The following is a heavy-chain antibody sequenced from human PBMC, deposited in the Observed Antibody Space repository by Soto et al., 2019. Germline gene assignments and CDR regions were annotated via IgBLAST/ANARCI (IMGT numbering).Heavy chain of an antibody. J-gene: IGHJ3*02. CDR1: GYTFTAYY. V-gene: IGHV1-2*04. CDR2: INPNSGGT. D-gene: IGHD6-19*01. Sequence: QVQLVQSGAEVKKPGASVKVSCKASGYTFTAYYIHWVRQAPGQGLEWMGWINPNSGGTSYAQKFQGWVTMTRDTSNTTAYMELSRLKSDDTAVYYCAKWSIAVTGTTRAFEIWGQGTMVTVSS. CDR3: AKWSIAVTGTTRAFEI.